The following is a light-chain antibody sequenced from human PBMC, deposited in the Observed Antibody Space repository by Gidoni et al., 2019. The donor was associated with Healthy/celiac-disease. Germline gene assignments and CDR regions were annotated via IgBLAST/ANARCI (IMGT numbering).Light chain of an antibody. CDR2: KAS. Sequence: DIQLTQSPSTLSASVGDRVTITCRASQSISSWLAWYQQKPGKAPKLLIYKASSLESGVPSRCSGSGSGTEFTITISSLQPDDFATYYCQQYNSYSPLTFGGGTKVEIK. CDR1: QSISSW. J-gene: IGKJ4*01. V-gene: IGKV1-5*03. CDR3: QQYNSYSPLT.